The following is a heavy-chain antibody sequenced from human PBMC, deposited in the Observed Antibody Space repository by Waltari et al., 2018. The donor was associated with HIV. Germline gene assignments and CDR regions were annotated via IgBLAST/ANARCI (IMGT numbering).Heavy chain of an antibody. J-gene: IGHJ4*02. D-gene: IGHD2-8*01. CDR2: IKSKNDGEIT. CDR1: GFTFTSPW. Sequence: DVQLVESGGDTVRPGGCLSLSCPASGFTFTSPWLTWVLQRTGRGLEWVGRIKSKNDGEITDYGARVEGRFSISRDDSRKTLFLQMDSLGPEDTGLYYCCTSKMVVAGSPRVGLGYWGQGTRVIVSP. CDR3: CTSKMVVAGSPRVGLGY. V-gene: IGHV3-15*05.